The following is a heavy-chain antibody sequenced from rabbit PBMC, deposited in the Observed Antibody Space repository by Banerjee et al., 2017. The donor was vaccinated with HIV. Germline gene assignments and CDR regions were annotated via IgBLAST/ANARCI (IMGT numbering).Heavy chain of an antibody. CDR3: ARNGGVLDYKL. J-gene: IGHJ4*01. Sequence: TCTASGFSFNSVYWICWVRQAPGKGLEWIACIYAGSNGGTYYASWAKGRFTISKTSSTTVTLQMTSLTAADTATYFCARNGGVLDYKLWGPGTLVTVS. V-gene: IGHV1S45*01. CDR2: IYAGSNGGT. CDR1: GFSFNSVYW. D-gene: IGHD2-1*01.